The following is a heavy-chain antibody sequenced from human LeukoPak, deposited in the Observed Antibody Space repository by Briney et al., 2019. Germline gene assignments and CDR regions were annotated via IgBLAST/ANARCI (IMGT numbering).Heavy chain of an antibody. V-gene: IGHV4-4*07. CDR1: GGSISSYY. CDR2: IYTSGST. Sequence: KPSETLSLTCTVSGGSISSYYWSWIRQPAGKGLEWIGRIYTSGSTNYNPSLKSRVTISVDTSKNKFSLKLSSVPAADTAVYYCARLGSSSGYETKSYFDYWGQGTLVTVSS. J-gene: IGHJ4*02. CDR3: ARLGSSSGYETKSYFDY. D-gene: IGHD6-13*01.